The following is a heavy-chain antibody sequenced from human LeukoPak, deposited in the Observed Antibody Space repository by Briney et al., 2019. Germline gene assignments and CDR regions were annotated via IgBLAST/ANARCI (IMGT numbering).Heavy chain of an antibody. V-gene: IGHV1-24*01. J-gene: IGHJ4*02. CDR1: GYTLTELS. CDR3: ARPIYYGSGSYHYYFDY. Sequence: ASVKVSCKVSGYTLTELSMHWVRQAPGKGLEWMGGFDPEDGETIYAQKFQGRVTMTEDTSTDTAYMELSSLRSEDTAVYYCARPIYYGSGSYHYYFDYWGQGTLVTVSS. CDR2: FDPEDGET. D-gene: IGHD3-10*01.